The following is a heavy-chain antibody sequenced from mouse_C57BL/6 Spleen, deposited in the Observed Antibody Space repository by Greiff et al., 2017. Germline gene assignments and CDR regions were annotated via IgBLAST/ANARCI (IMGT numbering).Heavy chain of an antibody. D-gene: IGHD1-1*01. CDR1: GYTFTSYW. CDR2: IHPNSGST. J-gene: IGHJ2*01. Sequence: QVQLKQSGAELVKPGASVKLSCKASGYTFTSYWMHWVKQRPGQGLEWIGMIHPNSGSTNYNEKVKSKATLTVDKSSSTAYMQLSSLTSEDSAVYYCARGGFITTVYFDYWGQGTTLTVSS. CDR3: ARGGFITTVYFDY. V-gene: IGHV1-64*01.